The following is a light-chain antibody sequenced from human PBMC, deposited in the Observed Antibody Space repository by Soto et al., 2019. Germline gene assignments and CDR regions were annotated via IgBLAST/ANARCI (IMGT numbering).Light chain of an antibody. J-gene: IGKJ1*01. CDR1: QSISRY. CDR2: AAS. CDR3: QHYNSYSEA. Sequence: DIQLTQSSSSLSASVGDRVTITRRESQSISRYLNWYQQKPGKAPKLXIYAASSLQSGVPSRFSGSGAGTEFTLTISSLQPDDVATDYCQHYNSYSEAFGQGTKVDIK. V-gene: IGKV1-39*01.